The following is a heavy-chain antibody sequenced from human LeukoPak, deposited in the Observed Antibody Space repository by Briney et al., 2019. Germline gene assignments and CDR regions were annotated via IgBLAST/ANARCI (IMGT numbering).Heavy chain of an antibody. CDR1: GFTFSNAW. Sequence: PGGSLRLSCAASGFTFSNAWVSWVRQAPGKGLEWVGRIKSKTDGRPTHYAAPVKGRFTILRDDSKTTLYLQMNSLKTEDTAVYYCTTGSSAPTYYDFWSGYYTPDYWGQGTLVTVSS. J-gene: IGHJ4*02. D-gene: IGHD3-3*01. CDR3: TTGSSAPTYYDFWSGYYTPDY. CDR2: IKSKTDGRPT. V-gene: IGHV3-15*01.